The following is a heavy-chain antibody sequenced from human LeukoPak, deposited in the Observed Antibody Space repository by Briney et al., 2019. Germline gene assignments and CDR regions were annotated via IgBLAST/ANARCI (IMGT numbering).Heavy chain of an antibody. J-gene: IGHJ5*02. CDR3: ARGRGTMIVVVLTDWFDP. CDR2: INPNSGGT. D-gene: IGHD3-22*01. Sequence: ASVKVSCKASGYTFTGYYMHWVRQAPGQGLEWMGWINPNSGGTNYAQKFQGRVTMTRDTSISTAYMELSRLRSDDTAVYYCARGRGTMIVVVLTDWFDPWGQEPWSPSPQ. CDR1: GYTFTGYY. V-gene: IGHV1-2*02.